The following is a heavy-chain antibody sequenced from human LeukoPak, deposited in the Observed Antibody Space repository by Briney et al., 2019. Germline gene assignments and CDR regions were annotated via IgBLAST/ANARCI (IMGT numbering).Heavy chain of an antibody. CDR2: ISYHGTNE. V-gene: IGHV3-30-3*01. CDR1: EFTFSNYA. D-gene: IGHD6-13*01. J-gene: IGHJ4*02. CDR3: AKEIIAAAGMKHFDY. Sequence: GGSLRLSCAASEFTFSNYAMHWVRQAPGKGLEWVAVISYHGTNENYADSVKGRFTISRDNSKNTLYLQMNSLRDEDTAMYYCAKEIIAAAGMKHFDYWGQGTLVTVSS.